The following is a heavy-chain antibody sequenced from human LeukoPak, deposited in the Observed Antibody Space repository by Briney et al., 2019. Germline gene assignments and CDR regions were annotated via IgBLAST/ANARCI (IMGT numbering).Heavy chain of an antibody. V-gene: IGHV4-59*08. CDR3: ARGGVVPAAMPVDY. Sequence: PSETLSLTCTVSGGSISSYYWSWIRQPPGKGLEWIGYIYYSGSTNYNPSLKSRVTISVDTSKNQFSPKLSSVTAADTAVYYCARGGVVPAAMPVDYWGQGTLVTVSS. J-gene: IGHJ4*02. CDR1: GGSISSYY. D-gene: IGHD2-2*01. CDR2: IYYSGST.